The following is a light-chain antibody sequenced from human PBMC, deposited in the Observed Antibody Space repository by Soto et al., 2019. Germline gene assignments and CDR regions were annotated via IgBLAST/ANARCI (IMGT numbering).Light chain of an antibody. Sequence: EIVLTQSPATLSLSPGERATLSCRASQSVSSYLAWYQQKPGQAPRLLIYDASNRATGIPARFSGSGSGTDFTLLISSREPEDLAVYYCQQRSNWPPWTFGQGNKVEIK. CDR1: QSVSSY. J-gene: IGKJ1*01. CDR2: DAS. CDR3: QQRSNWPPWT. V-gene: IGKV3-11*01.